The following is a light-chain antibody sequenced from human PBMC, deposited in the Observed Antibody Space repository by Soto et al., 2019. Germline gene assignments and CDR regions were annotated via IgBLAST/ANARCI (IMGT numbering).Light chain of an antibody. V-gene: IGKV3-15*01. Sequence: EIVMTQSPGTLSVSPGEGATLSCRASQSVSSNLAWYQQKPGQAPRLLIFGASTRATGIPARFSGSGSGTEFNLTIGSLQSEDFAVYYCQQYNNWPRWTFGQGTKVEIK. CDR2: GAS. CDR1: QSVSSN. CDR3: QQYNNWPRWT. J-gene: IGKJ1*01.